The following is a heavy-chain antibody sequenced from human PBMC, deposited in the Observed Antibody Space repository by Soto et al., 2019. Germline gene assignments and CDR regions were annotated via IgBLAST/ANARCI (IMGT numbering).Heavy chain of an antibody. CDR2: INHSGST. V-gene: IGHV4-34*01. CDR1: GGSCRGYY. D-gene: IGHD3-16*02. CDR3: ARGPQVCGSYRRDY. J-gene: IGHJ4*02. Sequence: QVHLQKCGAGLLKPSETLSLTCAVYGGSCRGYYWSWIRQPPGKGLEWIEEINHSGSTNYNPSLKSRVTISVEPSKNTCSPKVSSVIGVDMAVLYCARGPQVCGSYRRDYWGMCTLVTVST.